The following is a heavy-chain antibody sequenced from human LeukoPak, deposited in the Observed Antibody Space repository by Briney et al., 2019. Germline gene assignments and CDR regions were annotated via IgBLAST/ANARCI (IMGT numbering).Heavy chain of an antibody. Sequence: ASVKVSCKASGYTLTGYYMHWVRQAPGQGLGWMGWNNPNSGGTNYAQKFQGRVTMTRDTSISTAYMELSRLTSDATAVYYCARGRGAAAGTALDYWGQGTLVTVSS. CDR3: ARGRGAAAGTALDY. CDR1: GYTLTGYY. CDR2: NNPNSGGT. V-gene: IGHV1-2*02. D-gene: IGHD6-13*01. J-gene: IGHJ4*02.